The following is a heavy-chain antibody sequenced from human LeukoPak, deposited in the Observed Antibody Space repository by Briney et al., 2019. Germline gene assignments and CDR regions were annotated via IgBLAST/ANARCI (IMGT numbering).Heavy chain of an antibody. CDR2: ITSDGSSR. V-gene: IGHV3-74*01. CDR3: ARGGSTVLES. D-gene: IGHD4-17*01. Sequence: GGSLRLSCAASGFTFSTYWMHWVRQGPGKGLEWVSRITSDGSSRSHADSVKGRFTISRDNAKNTLYLQMNSLRVDDTAVYYCARGGSTVLESWGQGSRVAVSS. J-gene: IGHJ5*02. CDR1: GFTFSTYW.